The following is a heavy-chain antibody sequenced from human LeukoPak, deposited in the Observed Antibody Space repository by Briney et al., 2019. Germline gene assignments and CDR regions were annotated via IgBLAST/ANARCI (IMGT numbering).Heavy chain of an antibody. CDR1: GFTFGSFA. V-gene: IGHV3-23*01. J-gene: IGHJ4*02. CDR3: AKEIAAASYPCFDL. CDR2: ITASGGKT. Sequence: PGGSLRLSCAASGFTFGSFAMSWVRQAPGKGPEWVSGITASGGKTYYADPVKGRFTISRDNYKNTLYLQMNSLRVEDAAIYYCAKEIAAASYPCFDLWGQGTLVTVSS. D-gene: IGHD6-13*01.